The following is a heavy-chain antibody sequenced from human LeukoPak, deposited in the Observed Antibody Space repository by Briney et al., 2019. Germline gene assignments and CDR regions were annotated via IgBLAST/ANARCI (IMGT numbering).Heavy chain of an antibody. Sequence: SETLSLTCTVSGYSISSGYYWGWIRQPPGKGLEWIGSIYHSGSTYYNPSLKSRVTISVDTSKNQFSLKLSSVTAADTAVYYCATRDYYDSSGYPSDSHYFDYWGQGTLVTVSS. D-gene: IGHD3-22*01. V-gene: IGHV4-38-2*02. CDR1: GYSISSGYY. CDR3: ATRDYYDSSGYPSDSHYFDY. CDR2: IYHSGST. J-gene: IGHJ4*02.